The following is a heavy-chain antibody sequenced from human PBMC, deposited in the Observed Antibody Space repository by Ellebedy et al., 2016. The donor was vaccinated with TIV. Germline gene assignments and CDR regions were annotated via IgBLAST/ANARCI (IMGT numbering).Heavy chain of an antibody. CDR1: GYNFKNYW. J-gene: IGHJ5*01. CDR3: ARQSLDGWFVDS. V-gene: IGHV5-51*01. CDR2: IYPGDSET. D-gene: IGHD6-19*01. Sequence: GESLKISCKASGYNFKNYWIGWVCQKPGKGLEWMGVIYPGDSETVYSPSFEGQVTISADKSISFVYLQWRSLAASDIAIYYCARQSLDGWFVDSWGLGTRVIVSS.